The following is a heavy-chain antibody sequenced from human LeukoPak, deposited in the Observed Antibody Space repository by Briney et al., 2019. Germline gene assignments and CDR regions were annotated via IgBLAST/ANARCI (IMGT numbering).Heavy chain of an antibody. CDR3: ARVGVRFWEAFDI. J-gene: IGHJ3*02. CDR2: IYYSGST. V-gene: IGHV4-61*01. CDR1: GGSVSSGSYY. Sequence: SETLSLTCTVSGGSVSSGSYYWSWIRQPPGKGLEWIGYIYYSGSTYYNPSLKSRITISVDTSKNQFSLKLSSVTAADPAVYYCARVGVRFWEAFDIWGQGTLVTVSS. D-gene: IGHD3-16*01.